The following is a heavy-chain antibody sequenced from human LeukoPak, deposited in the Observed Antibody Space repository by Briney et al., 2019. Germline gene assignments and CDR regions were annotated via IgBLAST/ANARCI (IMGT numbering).Heavy chain of an antibody. D-gene: IGHD2-2*03. CDR3: ASDGFGYYGMDV. Sequence: SVKVSCKASGGTFSSYAISWVRQAPGQGLEWMGGIIPIFGTANYAQKFQGRVTITADKSTSTAYLELSSLSSEDTAVYYCASDGFGYYGMDVWGKGTTVTVSS. V-gene: IGHV1-69*06. J-gene: IGHJ6*04. CDR1: GGTFSSYA. CDR2: IIPIFGTA.